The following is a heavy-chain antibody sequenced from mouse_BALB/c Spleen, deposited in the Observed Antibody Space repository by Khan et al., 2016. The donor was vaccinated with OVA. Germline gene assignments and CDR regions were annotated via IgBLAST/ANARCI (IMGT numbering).Heavy chain of an antibody. J-gene: IGHJ4*01. CDR2: ISSGSSTI. Sequence: EVELVESGGNLVQPGGSRKLSCAASGFTFSGFGMHWVRQAPEKGLEWVAYISSGSSTIYYADTVKGRFTISRDNPKNTLFLQMTSLRSEDTAIYYCARRRIFDGYYGGPMDYWGQGTSATVSS. CDR3: ARRRIFDGYYGGPMDY. CDR1: GFTFSGFG. D-gene: IGHD2-3*01. V-gene: IGHV5-17*02.